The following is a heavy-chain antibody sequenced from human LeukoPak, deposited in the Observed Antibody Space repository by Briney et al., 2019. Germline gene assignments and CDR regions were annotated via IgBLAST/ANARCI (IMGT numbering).Heavy chain of an antibody. D-gene: IGHD2-21*02. CDR2: ISHSGST. Sequence: PSETLSLTCTVSDYSISSDYYWGWIRQPPGKGLEWIGSISHSGSTYYNPSLKSRVTISVDTSKNQFSLKLSSVTAADTAVYYCARPSYCGGDCYSGGWFDPWGQGTLVTVSS. CDR3: ARPSYCGGDCYSGGWFDP. CDR1: DYSISSDYY. V-gene: IGHV4-38-2*02. J-gene: IGHJ5*02.